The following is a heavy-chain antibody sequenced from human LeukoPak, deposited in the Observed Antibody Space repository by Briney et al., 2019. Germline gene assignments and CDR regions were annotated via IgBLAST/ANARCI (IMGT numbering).Heavy chain of an antibody. Sequence: GGSLRLSCAASGFTVSSNYMSWVRQAPGKGLEWVSVIYSGGSTYYADSVKGRFTLSRDNSKNTLYLQINSLRAEDTAVYYCTRLSAMLRGPEPIYYFDSWGQGTLVTVSS. D-gene: IGHD1-14*01. CDR3: TRLSAMLRGPEPIYYFDS. CDR2: IYSGGST. J-gene: IGHJ4*02. CDR1: GFTVSSNY. V-gene: IGHV3-53*05.